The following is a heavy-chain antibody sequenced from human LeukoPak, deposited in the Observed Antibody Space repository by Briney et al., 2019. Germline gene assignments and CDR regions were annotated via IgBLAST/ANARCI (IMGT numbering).Heavy chain of an antibody. CDR1: GGTFSSYA. CDR2: IIPIFGIA. J-gene: IGHJ3*02. V-gene: IGHV1-69*04. CDR3: ARVPDYGDYRAAFDI. D-gene: IGHD4-17*01. Sequence: GASVKVSCKASGGTFSSYAISWVRQAPGQGLEWMGRIIPIFGIANCAQKFQGRVTITADKSTSTAYMELSSLRSEDTAVYYCARVPDYGDYRAAFDIWGQGTMVTVPS.